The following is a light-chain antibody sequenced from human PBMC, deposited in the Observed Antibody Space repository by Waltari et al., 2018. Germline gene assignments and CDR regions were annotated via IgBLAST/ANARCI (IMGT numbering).Light chain of an antibody. V-gene: IGLV3-1*01. Sequence: SYELTQSASVSVSPGQTASITCSGDKLGDKSAPWDQQKPGQSPVLVMYQDSKRPSGIPERFSGSNSGNTATLTISGTQAMDEADYYCQAWDSSTGIFGGGTKLTVL. CDR2: QDS. CDR3: QAWDSSTGI. J-gene: IGLJ2*01. CDR1: KLGDKS.